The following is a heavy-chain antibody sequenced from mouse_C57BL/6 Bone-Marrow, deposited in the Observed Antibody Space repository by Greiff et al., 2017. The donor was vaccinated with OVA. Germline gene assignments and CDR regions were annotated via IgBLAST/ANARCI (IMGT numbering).Heavy chain of an antibody. Sequence: QVQLKQSGAELVRPGTSVKMSCKASGYTFTNYWIGWAKQRPGHGLEWIGDIYPGGGYTNYNEKFKGKATLTADKSSSTANMQFSRLTSEDSAIYYCARLYDYGSTFEYWGQGTTLTVAS. CDR1: GYTFTNYW. V-gene: IGHV1-63*01. CDR3: ARLYDYGSTFEY. J-gene: IGHJ2*01. D-gene: IGHD1-1*01. CDR2: IYPGGGYT.